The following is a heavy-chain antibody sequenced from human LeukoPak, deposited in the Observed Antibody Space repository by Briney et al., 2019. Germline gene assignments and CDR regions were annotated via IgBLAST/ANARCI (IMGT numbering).Heavy chain of an antibody. J-gene: IGHJ5*02. CDR3: ARHSSPAAIYGWFDP. D-gene: IGHD2-2*01. CDR2: IYYSGST. Sequence: PSETLSLTCTVSGGSISSYYWSWIRQPPGKGLEWIGYIYYSGSTNYNPSLKSRVTISVDTSKNQFSLKLSSVTAADTAVYYCARHSSPAAIYGWFDPWGQGTLVTVSS. V-gene: IGHV4-59*08. CDR1: GGSISSYY.